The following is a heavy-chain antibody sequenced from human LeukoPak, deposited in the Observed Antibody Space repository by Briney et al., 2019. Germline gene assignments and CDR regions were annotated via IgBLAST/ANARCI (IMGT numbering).Heavy chain of an antibody. CDR2: IWYDGSYK. V-gene: IGHV3-33*01. J-gene: IGHJ4*02. Sequence: GGSLRLSCAASGFTFSNSGMHWVRQAPGKGLEWVAVIWYDGSYKYYADSVKGRFTISRDNAKNSLYLQLSSLRGEDTAVYYCVRERNYYYFDLWGQGTLVTVSS. CDR1: GFTFSNSG. D-gene: IGHD5-24*01. CDR3: VRERNYYYFDL.